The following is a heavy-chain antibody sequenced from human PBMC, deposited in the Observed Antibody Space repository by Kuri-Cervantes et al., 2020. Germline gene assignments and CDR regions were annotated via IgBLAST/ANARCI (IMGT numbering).Heavy chain of an antibody. CDR2: MNPNSGST. Sequence: ASVKVSCKASGYTFTSYDINWVRQATGQGLEWMGWMNPNSGSTNYAQKLQGRVTMTTDTSTSTAYMELRSLRSDDTAVYYCARDLYNWNDGGWFDPWGQGTLVTVSS. CDR3: ARDLYNWNDGGWFDP. J-gene: IGHJ5*02. V-gene: IGHV1-18*01. CDR1: GYTFTSYD. D-gene: IGHD1-20*01.